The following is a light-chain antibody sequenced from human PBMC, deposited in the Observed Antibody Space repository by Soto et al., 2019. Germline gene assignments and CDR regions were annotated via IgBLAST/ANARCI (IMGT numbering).Light chain of an antibody. J-gene: IGLJ2*01. Sequence: QSVLTQPPSVSGAPGQRVTISCTGSNSNIGAGFGVQWYQQFPRTAPRLLSYSNPNRPSGVPDRFSASKSGTSASLASTGLRAEDGDDYYGQSFDINVVALVFGVGTKLTVL. V-gene: IGLV1-40*01. CDR2: SNP. CDR3: QSFDINVVALV. CDR1: NSNIGAGFG.